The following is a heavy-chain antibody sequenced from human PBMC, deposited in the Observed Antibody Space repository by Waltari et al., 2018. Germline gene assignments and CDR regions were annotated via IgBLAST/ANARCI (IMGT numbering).Heavy chain of an antibody. D-gene: IGHD7-27*01. J-gene: IGHJ4*02. CDR3: AKGKSFHVLKSWGLDD. V-gene: IGHV3-23*01. Sequence: EVQLLESGGGLVQPGGSLRLSCAASGSTFSNYTMTRGRQAPGKVLEWDAVGNGSGTTTYYADAVKDRFTISRDHSRNALFLRLDSLRAEDTALYDCAKGKSFHVLKSWGLDDWGQGTLVTVSS. CDR1: GSTFSNYT. CDR2: GNGSGTTT.